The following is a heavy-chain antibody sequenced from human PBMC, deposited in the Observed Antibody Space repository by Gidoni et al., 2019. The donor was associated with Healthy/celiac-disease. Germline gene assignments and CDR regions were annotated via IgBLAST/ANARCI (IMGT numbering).Heavy chain of an antibody. CDR2: IYYSGST. Sequence: QVQLQESGPGLVKPSETLSLTCTVSGGSISRYYWSWIRQPPGKGLEWIGYIYYSGSTNYNPSLKSRVTISVDTSKNQFSLKLSSVTAADTAVYYCARHEGGYCSGGSCYEGRWGQGTLVTVSS. CDR1: GGSISRYY. CDR3: ARHEGGYCSGGSCYEGR. V-gene: IGHV4-59*08. J-gene: IGHJ4*02. D-gene: IGHD2-15*01.